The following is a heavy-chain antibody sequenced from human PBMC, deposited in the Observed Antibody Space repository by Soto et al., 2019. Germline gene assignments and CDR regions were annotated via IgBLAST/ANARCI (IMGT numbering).Heavy chain of an antibody. CDR3: ARDGGTGLDY. CDR2: ISAYNGKR. V-gene: IGHV1-18*01. J-gene: IGHJ4*02. CDR1: GYIFTTFG. Sequence: QVQLVQSGAEVRKPGASVKVSCKASGYIFTTFGIRWVRQAPGQGLEWMGWISAYNGKRNFAQNVRDRVTMTTDTSPNTAHMELRSLRSDETAVYYCARDGGTGLDYWGQGALVTVSS. D-gene: IGHD1-1*01.